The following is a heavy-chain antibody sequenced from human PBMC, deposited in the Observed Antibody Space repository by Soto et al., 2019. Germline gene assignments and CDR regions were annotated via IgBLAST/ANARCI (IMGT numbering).Heavy chain of an antibody. D-gene: IGHD1-1*01. CDR1: GGTFSTSA. CDR2: IMPVFPTP. CDR3: ARDKDRLQLGGNYYYILDV. J-gene: IGHJ6*02. Sequence: QVQLVQSGAEVKKPGSSVKVSCKASGGTFSTSAISWVRQAPGQGLEWVGGIMPVFPTPDYAHNFQGRVTITADESTNTAYLELTSLRADDTAVYYCARDKDRLQLGGNYYYILDVWGQGTAITVSS. V-gene: IGHV1-69*12.